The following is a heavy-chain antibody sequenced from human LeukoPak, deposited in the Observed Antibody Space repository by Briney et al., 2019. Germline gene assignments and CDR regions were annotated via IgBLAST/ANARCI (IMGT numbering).Heavy chain of an antibody. J-gene: IGHJ4*02. Sequence: ASVKVSCKASGYTFTSYGISWVRQAPGQGLEWMGWISAYNGNTNYAQKLQGRVTMTTDTSTSTAYMELRSLRSDDTAVYDCARGGPSDITMIVVVITHEGIDYWGQGTLVTVSS. CDR3: ARGGPSDITMIVVVITHEGIDY. V-gene: IGHV1-18*01. CDR2: ISAYNGNT. CDR1: GYTFTSYG. D-gene: IGHD3-22*01.